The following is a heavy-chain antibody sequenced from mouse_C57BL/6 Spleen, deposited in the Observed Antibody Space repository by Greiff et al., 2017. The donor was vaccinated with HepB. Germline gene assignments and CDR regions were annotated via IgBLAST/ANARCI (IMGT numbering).Heavy chain of an antibody. Sequence: QVQLKQSGAELVRPGASVTLSCKASGYTFTDYEMHWVKQTPVHGLEWIGAIDPETGGTAYNQKFKGKAILTADKSSSTAYMELRSLTSEDSAVYYCTRETGQLRLRRYFDVWGTGTTVTVSS. CDR3: TRETGQLRLRRYFDV. J-gene: IGHJ1*03. CDR2: IDPETGGT. CDR1: GYTFTDYE. D-gene: IGHD3-2*02. V-gene: IGHV1-15*01.